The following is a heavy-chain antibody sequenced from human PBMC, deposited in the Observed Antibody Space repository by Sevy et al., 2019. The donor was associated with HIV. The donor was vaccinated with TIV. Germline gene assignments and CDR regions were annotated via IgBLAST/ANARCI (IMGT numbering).Heavy chain of an antibody. V-gene: IGHV3-23*01. J-gene: IGHJ2*01. D-gene: IGHD2-21*02. CDR1: GFTFSSYA. CDR2: ISGSRTNT. CDR3: AKAGGNSDWYFDL. Sequence: GGSLRLSCAASGFTFSSYAMTWVRQAPGKGLEWVSAISGSRTNTYYADSVKGRFTISRDNSKNTLYLQMNSLSTEDTAIYYCAKAGGNSDWYFDLWGRGTLVTVSS.